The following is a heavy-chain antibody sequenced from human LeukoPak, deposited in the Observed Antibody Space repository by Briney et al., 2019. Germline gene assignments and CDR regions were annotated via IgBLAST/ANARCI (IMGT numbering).Heavy chain of an antibody. J-gene: IGHJ4*02. CDR1: GFTFSSYA. Sequence: GGSLRLSCAASGFTFSSYAMSWVRQAPGKGLEWVSVIYSGGSTYYAESVKGRFTISRDNSKNTLYLQMNSLRAEDTAVYYCARDTYDSRGYYFPFDSWGQGTLVTVSS. V-gene: IGHV3-23*03. D-gene: IGHD3-22*01. CDR2: IYSGGST. CDR3: ARDTYDSRGYYFPFDS.